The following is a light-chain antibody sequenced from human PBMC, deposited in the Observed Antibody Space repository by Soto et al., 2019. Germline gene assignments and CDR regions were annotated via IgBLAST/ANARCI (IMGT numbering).Light chain of an antibody. CDR3: LQHKSYPRT. J-gene: IGKJ1*01. CDR2: SAN. Sequence: IQMTQSPSSLSASEGDRVTITCRASQSISTYLNWFQQRPGKVPKRLMYSANRLDRGVPSRFSGSGSGTEFTLTISSLQPEDFATYYCLQHKSYPRTSGQGTKVDIK. CDR1: QSISTY. V-gene: IGKV1-17*01.